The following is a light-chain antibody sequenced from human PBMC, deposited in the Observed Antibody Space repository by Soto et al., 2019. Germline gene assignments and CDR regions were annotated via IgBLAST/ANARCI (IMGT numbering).Light chain of an antibody. V-gene: IGKV1-5*03. CDR1: QSISSW. CDR3: QQYNMEVT. Sequence: DIQMTQSPSTLSASVGDRVTITCRASQSISSWLAWYQQKPGKAPKLLIYKASSLESGVPSRFSGSGSGTEFTLTISSLQPDDFATYYCQQYNMEVTFGPGTKVDIK. CDR2: KAS. J-gene: IGKJ3*01.